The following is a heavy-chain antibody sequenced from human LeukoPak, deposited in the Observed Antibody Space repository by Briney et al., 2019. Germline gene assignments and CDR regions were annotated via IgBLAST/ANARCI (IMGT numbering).Heavy chain of an antibody. D-gene: IGHD3-10*01. CDR2: INPSGGST. V-gene: IGHV1-46*01. Sequence: GASVKVSCKASGGTFSSYAISWVRQDPGQGLEWMGIINPSGGSTSYAQKFQGRVTMTRDTSTSTVYMELSSLRSEDTAVYYCARMVRGVIRHYYGMDVWGQGTTVTVSS. CDR3: ARMVRGVIRHYYGMDV. J-gene: IGHJ6*02. CDR1: GGTFSSYA.